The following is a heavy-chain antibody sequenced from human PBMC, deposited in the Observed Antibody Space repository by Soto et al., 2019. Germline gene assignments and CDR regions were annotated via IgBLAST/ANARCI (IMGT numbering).Heavy chain of an antibody. CDR2: ISWDGGTT. V-gene: IGHV3-43*01. CDR3: AKDIGRQWQWRGMGT. Sequence: EVQLVESGGVVVQPGGSLRLSCAASGFTFVDYYMHWVRQAPGKGLEWVSLISWDGGTTYYADSVKGRFSISRDNSKNSLYLQMNSLRTEDTAWYYCAKDIGRQWQWRGMGTWGQGTLVTVSS. J-gene: IGHJ5*02. D-gene: IGHD6-19*01. CDR1: GFTFVDYY.